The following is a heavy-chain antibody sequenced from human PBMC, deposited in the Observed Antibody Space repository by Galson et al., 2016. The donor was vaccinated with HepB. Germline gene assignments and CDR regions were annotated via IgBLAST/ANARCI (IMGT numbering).Heavy chain of an antibody. J-gene: IGHJ6*02. CDR3: ARRGDSNRYYGLDV. CDR2: IYPGDSDT. CDR1: GYSFIKYW. Sequence: QSGAEVKKPGESLKISCEASGYSFIKYWITWVRQMPGKGLEWMGVIYPGDSDTRYSPSFQGQVTISVDKSISTAYLQWSSLKDSDTAIYYCARRGDSNRYYGLDVWGQGTTVTVSS. D-gene: IGHD4-17*01. V-gene: IGHV5-51*01.